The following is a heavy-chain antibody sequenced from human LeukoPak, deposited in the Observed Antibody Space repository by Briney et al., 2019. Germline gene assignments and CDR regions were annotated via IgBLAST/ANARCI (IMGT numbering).Heavy chain of an antibody. CDR1: GFTFNDYA. J-gene: IGHJ4*02. Sequence: PGGSLRLSCAASGFTFNDYAMHWVRQAPGKGLEWVSLISWDGGSTYYADSVKGRFTISRDNSKNSLYLQMISLRAEDTALYYCAKGLYSGYDYSPGGYWGQGTLVTVSS. CDR2: ISWDGGST. D-gene: IGHD5-12*01. CDR3: AKGLYSGYDYSPGGY. V-gene: IGHV3-43D*03.